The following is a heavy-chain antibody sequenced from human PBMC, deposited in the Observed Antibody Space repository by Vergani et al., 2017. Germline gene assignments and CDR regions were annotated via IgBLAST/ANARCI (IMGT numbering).Heavy chain of an antibody. CDR1: GYTFTSYG. D-gene: IGHD1-26*01. J-gene: IGHJ5*02. V-gene: IGHV1-18*04. Sequence: QVQLVQSGAEVKKPGASAKVSCKASGYTFTSYGISWVRQAPGQGLGWMCWISAYNGNTNYAQKLQGRVTMTTDTSTSTAYMELRGLSSYHTAVYYCARVGGSYPGRWFDPWGQGTLVTVSS. CDR2: ISAYNGNT. CDR3: ARVGGSYPGRWFDP.